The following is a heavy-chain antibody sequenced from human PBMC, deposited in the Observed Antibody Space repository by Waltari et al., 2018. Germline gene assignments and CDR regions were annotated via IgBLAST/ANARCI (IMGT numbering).Heavy chain of an antibody. CDR3: ARDVLFGVVSYYGMDV. J-gene: IGHJ6*02. Sequence: EVQLVESGGGLIQPGGSLSLSCAASGFTVSSNYMSWVRQAPGKGLEWVSVIYSGGSTYYADSVKGRFTISRDNSKNTLYLQMNSLRAEDTAVYYCARDVLFGVVSYYGMDVWGQGTTVTVSS. CDR1: GFTVSSNY. CDR2: IYSGGST. V-gene: IGHV3-53*01. D-gene: IGHD3-3*01.